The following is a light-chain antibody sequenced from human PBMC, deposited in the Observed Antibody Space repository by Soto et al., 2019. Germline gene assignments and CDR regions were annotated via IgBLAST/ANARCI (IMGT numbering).Light chain of an antibody. CDR3: VEGTHWPPVT. CDR1: QSLDDSEGNTY. CDR2: KFS. J-gene: IGKJ5*01. Sequence: DVVMTQSPLSLPVTLGQPASISCRSSQSLDDSEGNTYVNWCLQRPGQSPRRLIYKFSNRDSGVPDRFCVSGSGTDSKVTASKVEAGDVGIYYCVEGTHWPPVTFGRGTRLDIK. V-gene: IGKV2-30*01.